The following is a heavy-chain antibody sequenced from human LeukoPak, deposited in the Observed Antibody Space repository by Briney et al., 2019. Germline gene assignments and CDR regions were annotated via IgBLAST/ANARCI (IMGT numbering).Heavy chain of an antibody. D-gene: IGHD2-2*01. CDR2: IYYTGIT. CDR3: ARHYCSYPSCSFDY. CDR1: GGSISSSSYY. V-gene: IGHV4-39*01. J-gene: IGHJ4*02. Sequence: PSETLSLTCTVSGGSISSSSYYWGWIRQPPGKGLEWIGSIYYTGITYYNPSLKSRVTISLDTSKNHFSLRLSSVTAADTAVYYCARHYCSYPSCSFDYWGQGTLVTVSS.